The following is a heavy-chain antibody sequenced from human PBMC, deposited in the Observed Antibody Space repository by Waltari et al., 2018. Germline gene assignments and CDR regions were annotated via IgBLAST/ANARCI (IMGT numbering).Heavy chain of an antibody. CDR3: ARDAPISGYFWSRYYFDY. CDR1: GGTFSSYA. CDR2: IIPSCGRA. D-gene: IGHD5-12*01. V-gene: IGHV1-69*14. J-gene: IGHJ4*02. Sequence: QVQLVQSGAEVKKPGSSVKVSCKASGGTFSSYAISWVRQAPGQGLEWMGGIIPSCGRANYAQKFQGRVTITADKSTSTAYMELSSLRSEDTAVYYCARDAPISGYFWSRYYFDYWGQGTLVTVSS.